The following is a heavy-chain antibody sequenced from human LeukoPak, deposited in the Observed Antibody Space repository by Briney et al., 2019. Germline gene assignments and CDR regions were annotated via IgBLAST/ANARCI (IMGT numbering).Heavy chain of an antibody. Sequence: PSETLSLTCTVSGGSISSGGYYWSWIRQPPGKGLEWIGYIYYSGSTYYNPSLKSRVTISVDTSKNQFSLKLSSVTAADTAVYYCARGGGSGSPFDYWGQGTLVTVSS. V-gene: IGHV4-31*03. CDR3: ARGGGSGSPFDY. CDR2: IYYSGST. D-gene: IGHD3-10*01. CDR1: GGSISSGGYY. J-gene: IGHJ4*02.